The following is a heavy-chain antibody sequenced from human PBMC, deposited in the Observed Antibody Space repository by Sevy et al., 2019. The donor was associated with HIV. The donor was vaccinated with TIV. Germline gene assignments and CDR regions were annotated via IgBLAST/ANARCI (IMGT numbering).Heavy chain of an antibody. CDR2: IRQDGSEK. CDR3: ARPYRTDPFYYSGSSGYYYPTYFDY. CDR1: GFTFSNYW. Sequence: GGSLRLSCAASGFTFSNYWMSWVRQAPGKGLEWVANIRQDGSEKYFVDSVKGRFAISRDNAKNPLYLQLKSLRAEDTALYYCARPYRTDPFYYSGSSGYYYPTYFDYWGQGTLVTVSS. V-gene: IGHV3-7*01. J-gene: IGHJ4*02. D-gene: IGHD3-22*01.